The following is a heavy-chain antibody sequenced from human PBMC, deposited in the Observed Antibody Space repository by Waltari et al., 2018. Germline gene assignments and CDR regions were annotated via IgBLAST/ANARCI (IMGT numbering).Heavy chain of an antibody. J-gene: IGHJ4*02. CDR1: GYSFGGYY. V-gene: IGHV1-2*02. Sequence: QVHLVQSGAEVKKSGASVKVSCKASGYSFGGYYLYWVRQAPGQGLEWMGWINPTNGVTTYAQKFQGRVTMTRDTSINSVYMDLSRLRSDDTAVYFCARGLGGSSPFDYWGRGTLVTVSS. CDR2: INPTNGVT. D-gene: IGHD3-16*01. CDR3: ARGLGGSSPFDY.